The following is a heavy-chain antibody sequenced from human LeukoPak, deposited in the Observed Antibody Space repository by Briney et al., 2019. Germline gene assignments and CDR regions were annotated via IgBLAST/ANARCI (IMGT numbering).Heavy chain of an antibody. Sequence: PSETLSLTCTVSGGSISSGDYYWSWIRQPPGKGLEWIGYIYYSGSTYYNPSLKSRVTISVDTSKNQFSLKLSSVTAADTAVYYCARDEGYSYGYYDYWGQGTLVTVSS. J-gene: IGHJ4*02. V-gene: IGHV4-30-4*01. CDR1: GGSISSGDYY. CDR2: IYYSGST. D-gene: IGHD5-18*01. CDR3: ARDEGYSYGYYDY.